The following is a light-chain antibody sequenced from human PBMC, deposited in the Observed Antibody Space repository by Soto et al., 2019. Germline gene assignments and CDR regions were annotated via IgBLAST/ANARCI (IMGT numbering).Light chain of an antibody. Sequence: EIVMTQSPATLSVSPGERATLSCRASPSVASYLAWYQQKPGLPPRLLIYDASTRATGIPDRFSGSGSGTDVTLTISSLQSADFAVYYCQQYSNWPPLYTFGLGTMLEIK. CDR2: DAS. CDR1: PSVASY. J-gene: IGKJ2*01. CDR3: QQYSNWPPLYT. V-gene: IGKV3-15*01.